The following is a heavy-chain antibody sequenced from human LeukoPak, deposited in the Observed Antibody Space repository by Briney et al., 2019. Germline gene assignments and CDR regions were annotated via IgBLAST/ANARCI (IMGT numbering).Heavy chain of an antibody. V-gene: IGHV4-34*01. Sequence: TSETLSLTCAVYGGSFSGYYWSWIRQPPGKGLEWIGEINHSGSTNYNPSLKSRVTIPVDTSKNQFSLKLSSVTAADTAVYYCASHRGYRDLDYWGQGTLVTVSS. CDR2: INHSGST. J-gene: IGHJ4*02. CDR1: GGSFSGYY. CDR3: ASHRGYRDLDY. D-gene: IGHD5-18*01.